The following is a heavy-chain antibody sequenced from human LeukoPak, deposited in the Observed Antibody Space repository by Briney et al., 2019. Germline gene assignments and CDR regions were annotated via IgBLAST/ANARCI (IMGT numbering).Heavy chain of an antibody. D-gene: IGHD3-3*01. J-gene: IGHJ3*02. V-gene: IGHV4-61*01. CDR2: IYYSGST. CDR1: GGSVSSGSYY. Sequence: SETLSHTCTVSGGSVSSGSYYWSWIRQPPGKGLEWIGYIYYSGSTNYNPSLKSRVTISVDTSKNQFSLKLSSVTAADTAVYYCGRYYDFWSGYPSAFDIWGQGTMVTVSS. CDR3: GRYYDFWSGYPSAFDI.